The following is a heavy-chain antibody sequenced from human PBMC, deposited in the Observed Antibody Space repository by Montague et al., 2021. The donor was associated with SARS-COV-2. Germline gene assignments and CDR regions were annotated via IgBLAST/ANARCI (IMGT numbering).Heavy chain of an antibody. CDR3: ARKGGGGSDLAY. D-gene: IGHD3-16*01. Sequence: SETLSLTCTVSGDSISTSYWAWIRQPPGKGLEWIGYVYYSGRSSYNSSLKSRVSMSVDKSWNQFPLRLTSVTAADTAIYYCARKGGGGSDLAYWGQGTLVTVSS. J-gene: IGHJ4*02. CDR1: GDSISTSY. CDR2: VYYSGRS. V-gene: IGHV4-59*12.